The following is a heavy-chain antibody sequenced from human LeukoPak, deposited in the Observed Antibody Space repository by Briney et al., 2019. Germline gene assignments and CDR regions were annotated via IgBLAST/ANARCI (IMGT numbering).Heavy chain of an antibody. CDR2: FDPEDGGT. J-gene: IGHJ4*02. D-gene: IGHD1-26*01. CDR3: ATDQVGATAPHY. Sequence: GASVKVSCKVSGYTLTELSMHWVRQAPGKGLEWMGGFDPEDGGTIYAQRFQGRVTMTEDTSTDTAYMELSSLRSEDTAVYYCATDQVGATAPHYWGQGTLVTVSS. CDR1: GYTLTELS. V-gene: IGHV1-24*01.